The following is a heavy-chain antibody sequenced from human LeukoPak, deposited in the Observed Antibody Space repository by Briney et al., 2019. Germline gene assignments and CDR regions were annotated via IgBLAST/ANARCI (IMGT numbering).Heavy chain of an antibody. CDR2: INPNSGGT. Sequence: ASVKVSCKASGYTFTGYYMHWVRQAPGQGLEWMGWINPNSGGTNYAQKFQGWVTMTRDTSISTAYMELSRLRSDDTAVYYCARGQLLSRKYNWFDPWGQGTLVTVSS. D-gene: IGHD2-2*01. J-gene: IGHJ5*02. CDR1: GYTFTGYY. V-gene: IGHV1-2*04. CDR3: ARGQLLSRKYNWFDP.